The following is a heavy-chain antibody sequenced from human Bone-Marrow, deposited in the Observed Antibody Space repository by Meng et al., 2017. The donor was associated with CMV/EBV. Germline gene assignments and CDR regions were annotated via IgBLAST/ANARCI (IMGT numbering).Heavy chain of an antibody. V-gene: IGHV3-30*04. Sequence: GESLKISCAASGFTFSSYAMHWVRQAPGKGLEWVAVISYDGNNKYYADSVKGRFTISRDNSKNTLYLQMNSLRAEDTAVYYCARAPELAGYGMDVWGQGTTVTGSS. CDR3: ARAPELAGYGMDV. CDR1: GFTFSSYA. D-gene: IGHD6-13*01. CDR2: ISYDGNNK. J-gene: IGHJ6*02.